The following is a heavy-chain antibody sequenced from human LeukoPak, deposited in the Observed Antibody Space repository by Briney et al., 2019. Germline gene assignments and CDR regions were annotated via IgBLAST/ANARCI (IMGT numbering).Heavy chain of an antibody. CDR3: ARGYDSRGYYHYYFDY. V-gene: IGHV4-31*03. Sequence: SETLSLTCTVSGGSISSGGYYWSWIRQHPGKGLEWIGYIYYSGGTYYNPPLKSRVTISVDTSKNQFSLKLSSVTAADTAVYYCARGYDSRGYYHYYFDYWGQGTLVTVSS. CDR2: IYYSGGT. CDR1: GGSISSGGYY. D-gene: IGHD3-22*01. J-gene: IGHJ4*02.